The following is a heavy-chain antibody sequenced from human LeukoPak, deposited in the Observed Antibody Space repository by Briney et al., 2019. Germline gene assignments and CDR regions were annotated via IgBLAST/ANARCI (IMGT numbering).Heavy chain of an antibody. CDR3: ARDQNFWSGYSTHWFDP. CDR1: GGSISSGGYY. D-gene: IGHD3-3*01. V-gene: IGHV4-31*03. CDR2: IYYSGST. Sequence: PSQTLSLTCTVSGGSISSGGYYWSWIRQHPGKGLEWIVYIYYSGSTYYNPSLKSRVTISVDTSKNQFSLKLSSVTAADTAVYYCARDQNFWSGYSTHWFDPWGQGTLVTVSS. J-gene: IGHJ5*02.